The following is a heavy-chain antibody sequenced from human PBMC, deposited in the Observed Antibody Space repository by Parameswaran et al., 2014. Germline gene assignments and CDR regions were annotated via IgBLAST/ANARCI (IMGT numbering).Heavy chain of an antibody. Sequence: RWIRQPPGKGLEWVSVIYSGGSTYYADSVKGRFTISRDNSKNTLYLQMNSLRAEDTAVYYCARVHGDYVFWFDPWGQGTLVTVSS. V-gene: IGHV3-66*01. CDR3: ARVHGDYVFWFDP. J-gene: IGHJ5*02. CDR2: IYSGGST. D-gene: IGHD4-17*01.